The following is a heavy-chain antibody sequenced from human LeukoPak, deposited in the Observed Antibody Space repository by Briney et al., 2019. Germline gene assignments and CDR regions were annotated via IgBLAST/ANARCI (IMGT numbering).Heavy chain of an antibody. J-gene: IGHJ4*02. CDR1: GFTFSSYG. V-gene: IGHV3-30*18. CDR2: ISYDGSNK. CDR3: AKAPGTTGTTYSDY. Sequence: GGSLRLSCAASGFTFSSYGMHWVRQAPGKGLEWVAVISYDGSNKFYADSVKGRFTLSRDNSKNTLYLQMNSLRAEDTAVYYCAKAPGTTGTTYSDYWGQGTLVTVSS. D-gene: IGHD1-1*01.